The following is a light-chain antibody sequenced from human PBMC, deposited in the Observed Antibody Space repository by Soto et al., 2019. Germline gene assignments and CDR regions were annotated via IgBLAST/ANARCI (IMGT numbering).Light chain of an antibody. Sequence: SVMTQPASVSGSPGQSITISCTGTSGDIGLYNFVSWYQQHPGRAPKLMIYDVNNRPSGVSDRFSGSKSGNTASLTISGLQAEDEADYYCCSYTSTTAYVFGTGIKVTVL. J-gene: IGLJ1*01. CDR2: DVN. V-gene: IGLV2-14*03. CDR3: CSYTSTTAYV. CDR1: SGDIGLYNF.